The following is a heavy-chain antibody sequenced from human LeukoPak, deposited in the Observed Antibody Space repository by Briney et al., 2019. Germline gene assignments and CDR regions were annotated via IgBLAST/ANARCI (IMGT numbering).Heavy chain of an antibody. CDR2: INSDGTST. D-gene: IGHD3-10*01. CDR1: GFTFSSYR. J-gene: IGHJ3*02. V-gene: IGHV3-74*01. Sequence: PGGSLRLSCSASGFTFSSYRMHWVRQAPGKGLVWVSRINSDGTSTSYADSVKGRFTISRDNAKNTLYLQMNSLRAEDTAIYYCVRDEMRSGAFDIWGQGTMVTVSS. CDR3: VRDEMRSGAFDI.